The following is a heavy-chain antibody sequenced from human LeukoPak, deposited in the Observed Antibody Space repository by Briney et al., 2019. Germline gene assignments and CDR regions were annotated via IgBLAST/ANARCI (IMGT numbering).Heavy chain of an antibody. V-gene: IGHV1-3*01. CDR3: ARERGSSNTFDY. Sequence: ASVKVSCKASGYTFTSYAMHWVRQAPGQRLEWMGWINAGNGNTKYSQKVQGRVTIARDTSASTAYMELSSLRSEDTAVYYCARERGSSNTFDYWGQGTLVTVSS. D-gene: IGHD6-6*01. CDR1: GYTFTSYA. J-gene: IGHJ4*02. CDR2: INAGNGNT.